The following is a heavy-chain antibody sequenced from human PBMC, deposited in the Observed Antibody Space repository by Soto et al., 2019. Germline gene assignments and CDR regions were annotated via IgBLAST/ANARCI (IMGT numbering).Heavy chain of an antibody. J-gene: IGHJ4*02. CDR2: TRNKANGYPT. CDR3: AREPRITGVLTFDY. D-gene: IGHD1-20*01. CDR1: GFTLSDHY. V-gene: IGHV3-72*01. Sequence: EVQLVESGGGLVQPGGSLRLSCAASGFTLSDHYMDWVRQAPGKGLEWVGRTRNKANGYPTEYAASVKGRFTISTDDSKTCLYLKMNSLNTEDTAVYYCAREPRITGVLTFDYWGLGTLVTVSS.